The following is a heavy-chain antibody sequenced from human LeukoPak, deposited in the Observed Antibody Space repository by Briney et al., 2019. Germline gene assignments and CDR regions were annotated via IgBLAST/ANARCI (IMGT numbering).Heavy chain of an antibody. CDR3: ARDHPHSSSLDY. CDR1: GFTFSSYG. D-gene: IGHD6-6*01. J-gene: IGHJ4*02. Sequence: GGSLRLSCAASGFTFSSYGMHWVRQAPGKGLEWVAVIWYDGSNKYYADSVKGRFTISRDNSKNTLYPQMNSLRAEDTAVYYCARDHPHSSSLDYWGQGTLVTVSS. CDR2: IWYDGSNK. V-gene: IGHV3-33*01.